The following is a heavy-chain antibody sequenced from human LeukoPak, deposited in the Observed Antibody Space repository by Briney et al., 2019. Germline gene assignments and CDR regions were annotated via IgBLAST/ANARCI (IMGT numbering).Heavy chain of an antibody. D-gene: IGHD3-22*01. CDR3: AKDYPYYDSSGYSPEYFDY. Sequence: GRSLSLSCAASGFSFSTYAMYWVRQAPGNGLEWLAVISFDGNNQNYADSVKGRFTISRDNSKNTLYLQMNSLRAEDTAVYYCAKDYPYYDSSGYSPEYFDYWGQGTLVTVSS. V-gene: IGHV3-30-3*01. J-gene: IGHJ4*02. CDR1: GFSFSTYA. CDR2: ISFDGNNQ.